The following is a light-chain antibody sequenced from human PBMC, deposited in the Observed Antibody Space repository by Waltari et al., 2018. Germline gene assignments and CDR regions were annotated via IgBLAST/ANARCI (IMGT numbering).Light chain of an antibody. V-gene: IGKV2-30*02. J-gene: IGKJ1*01. CDR3: MQGTHWPCT. CDR2: RVS. Sequence: DVVMTQSPLSLPVTLGQPASISCRSSQSLVHSDGNTYLNWFQQRPGQSPRRLFYRVSNRDSGVPDRFSGSGSGTDFTLKISRVEAEDVGVYYCMQGTHWPCTFGQGTMVEIK. CDR1: QSLVHSDGNTY.